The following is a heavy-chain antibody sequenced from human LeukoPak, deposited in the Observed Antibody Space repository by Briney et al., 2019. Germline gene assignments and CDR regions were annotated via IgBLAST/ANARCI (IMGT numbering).Heavy chain of an antibody. CDR1: GFTFTNYW. CDR3: AIAYGGNSQFGYYFDY. J-gene: IGHJ4*02. Sequence: GESLKISCKGSGFTFTNYWIGWVRQMPGKGLEWMGVIYPRDSDTRYSPSFQGQVTISADKSVNTAYLQWSSLKASDTAMYYCAIAYGGNSQFGYYFDYWGQGTLVTVSS. CDR2: IYPRDSDT. D-gene: IGHD4-23*01. V-gene: IGHV5-51*01.